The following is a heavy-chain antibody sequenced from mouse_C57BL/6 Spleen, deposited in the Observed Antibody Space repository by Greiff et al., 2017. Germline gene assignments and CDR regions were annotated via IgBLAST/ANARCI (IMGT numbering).Heavy chain of an antibody. V-gene: IGHV5-4*03. CDR2: ISDGGSYT. CDR3: ARDYYDYDGGAMDY. Sequence: EVTLVESGGGLVKPGGSLKLSCVASGFTFSSYAMSWVRQTPEKRLEWVATISDGGSYTYNPDNVKGRFTISRDNAKNNLYLQMSQLKSEDTAMYYCARDYYDYDGGAMDYWGQGTSVTVSS. J-gene: IGHJ4*01. D-gene: IGHD2-4*01. CDR1: GFTFSSYA.